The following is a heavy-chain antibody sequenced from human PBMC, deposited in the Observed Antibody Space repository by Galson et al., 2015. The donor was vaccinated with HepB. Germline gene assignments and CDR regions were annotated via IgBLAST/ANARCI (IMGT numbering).Heavy chain of an antibody. CDR3: ARESTGDTCFDY. V-gene: IGHV3-33*08. CDR2: IWYDGSNK. Sequence: SLRLSCAASGFTFSSYGMHWVRQAPGKGLEWVAVIWYDGSNKYYADSVKGRFTISRDNSKNTLYLQMNSLRAEDTAVYYCARESTGDTCFDYWGQGTLVTVSS. D-gene: IGHD7-27*01. CDR1: GFTFSSYG. J-gene: IGHJ4*02.